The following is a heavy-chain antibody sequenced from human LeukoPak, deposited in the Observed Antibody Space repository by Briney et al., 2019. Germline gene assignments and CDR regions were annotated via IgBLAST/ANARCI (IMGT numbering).Heavy chain of an antibody. Sequence: SETLSLTCTVSGGSISSYYWSWIRQPPGKGLEWIGYIYYSGSTNYNPSLKSRVTISVDTSKNQFSLKLSSVTAADTAVYYCASEGSSSSAFEYWGQGTLVAVSS. CDR3: ASEGSSSSAFEY. V-gene: IGHV4-59*01. J-gene: IGHJ4*02. CDR1: GGSISSYY. D-gene: IGHD6-13*01. CDR2: IYYSGST.